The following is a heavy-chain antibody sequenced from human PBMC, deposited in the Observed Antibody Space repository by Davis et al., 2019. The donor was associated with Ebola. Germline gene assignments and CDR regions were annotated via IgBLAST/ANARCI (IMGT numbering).Heavy chain of an antibody. CDR3: ARDSYCSSTSCYRYYYYGMDV. CDR2: IYTSGST. CDR1: GGSISSYY. V-gene: IGHV4-4*07. J-gene: IGHJ6*02. D-gene: IGHD2-2*02. Sequence: PSETLFLTCTVSGGSISSYYWSWIRQPAGKGLEWIGRIYTSGSTNYNPSLKSRVTMSVDTSKNQFSLKLSSVTAADTAVYYCARDSYCSSTSCYRYYYYGMDVWGQGTTVTVSS.